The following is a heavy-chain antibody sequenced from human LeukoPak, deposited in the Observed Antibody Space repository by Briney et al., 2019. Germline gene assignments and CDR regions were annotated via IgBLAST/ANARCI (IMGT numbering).Heavy chain of an antibody. CDR3: AKKFTGTTVISGDYFDY. Sequence: ASVKVSCKASGYTFTSYAMHWVRQAPGQRLEWMGWINAGNGNTKYSQKFQGRVTITRDTSASTAYMELSSLRSEDTAVYYCAKKFTGTTVISGDYFDYWGQGTLVTVSS. V-gene: IGHV1-3*01. J-gene: IGHJ4*02. CDR2: INAGNGNT. CDR1: GYTFTSYA. D-gene: IGHD4-17*01.